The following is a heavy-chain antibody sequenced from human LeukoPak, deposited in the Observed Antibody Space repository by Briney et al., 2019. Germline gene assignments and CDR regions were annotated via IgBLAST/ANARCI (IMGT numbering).Heavy chain of an antibody. CDR2: IYHSGST. CDR1: GYSISSGYY. J-gene: IGHJ6*03. D-gene: IGHD1-14*01. Sequence: SETLSLTCAVSGYSISSGYYWGWIRQPPGKGLEWIGSIYHSGSTYYNPSLKSRVTISVDTSKNQFSLKLSSVTAADTAVYYCARKPNAPYYYYYMYVWGKGTTVTVSS. V-gene: IGHV4-38-2*01. CDR3: ARKPNAPYYYYYMYV.